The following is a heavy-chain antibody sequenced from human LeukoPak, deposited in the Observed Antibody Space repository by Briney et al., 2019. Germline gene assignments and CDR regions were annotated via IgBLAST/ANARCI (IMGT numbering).Heavy chain of an antibody. CDR3: ARDVKIKYNRPSITSNGMDV. CDR1: GGSISSYY. V-gene: IGHV4-59*12. J-gene: IGHJ6*02. Sequence: PSETLSLTCTVSGGSISSYYWSWIRQPPGKGLEWIGYIYYSGSTYYNPSLKSRVTISVDTSKNQFSLKLSSVTAADTAVYYCARDVKIKYNRPSITSNGMDVWGQGTTVTVSS. CDR2: IYYSGST. D-gene: IGHD1-14*01.